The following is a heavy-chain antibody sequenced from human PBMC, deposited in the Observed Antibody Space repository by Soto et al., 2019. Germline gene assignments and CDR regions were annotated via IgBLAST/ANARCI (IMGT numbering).Heavy chain of an antibody. Sequence: PSETLSLTCAVSGGSISSGGYSWSWIRQPPGKGLEWIGYIYYSGSTNYNPSLKSRVTISVDTSKNQFSLKLSSVTAADTAVYYCARHHGGNGPYYYYGMDVWGQGTTVTVSS. V-gene: IGHV4-61*08. CDR1: GGSISSGGYS. CDR3: ARHHGGNGPYYYYGMDV. CDR2: IYYSGST. D-gene: IGHD2-15*01. J-gene: IGHJ6*02.